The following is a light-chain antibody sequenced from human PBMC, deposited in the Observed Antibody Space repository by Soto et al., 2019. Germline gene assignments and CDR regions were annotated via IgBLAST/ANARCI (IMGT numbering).Light chain of an antibody. J-gene: IGKJ1*01. CDR1: QSISSW. Sequence: DIQMTQSPSTLSASVGDRVTITCRASQSISSWLAWYQQKPGKAPKLLIYKASSLESVVPSRFSGSGSGTEFTLNISSLQPDDFATYYCQQYNSYWTFGQGTKVEIK. CDR2: KAS. V-gene: IGKV1-5*03. CDR3: QQYNSYWT.